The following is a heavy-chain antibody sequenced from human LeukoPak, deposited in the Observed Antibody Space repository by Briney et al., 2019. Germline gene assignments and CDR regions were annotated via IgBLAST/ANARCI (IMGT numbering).Heavy chain of an antibody. V-gene: IGHV1-69*01. Sequence: SVKVSCKASGGTFSSYPISWVRQATGQGLEWMGGIIPIFGTANYAQKFQGRVTMTADESTSTAYMELSSLRSEDTAVYYCARERWDKAVAGTYTYYYGMDVWGQGTTVTVSS. CDR3: ARERWDKAVAGTYTYYYGMDV. D-gene: IGHD6-19*01. CDR2: IIPIFGTA. J-gene: IGHJ6*02. CDR1: GGTFSSYP.